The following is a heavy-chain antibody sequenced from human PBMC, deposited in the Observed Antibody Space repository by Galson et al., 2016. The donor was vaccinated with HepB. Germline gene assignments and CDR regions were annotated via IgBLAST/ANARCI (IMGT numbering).Heavy chain of an antibody. D-gene: IGHD3-10*01. J-gene: IGHJ3*02. Sequence: SLRLSCAASGFTFSSYSINWVRQAPGKGLEWVSSISRSSSYIYYAGSVKGRLTISRDNAKNSVYLQMNSLRAEDTAVYYCARVIGWFAEISGGAFDIWGQGTMVTVSS. CDR3: ARVIGWFAEISGGAFDI. CDR2: ISRSSSYI. V-gene: IGHV3-21*01. CDR1: GFTFSSYS.